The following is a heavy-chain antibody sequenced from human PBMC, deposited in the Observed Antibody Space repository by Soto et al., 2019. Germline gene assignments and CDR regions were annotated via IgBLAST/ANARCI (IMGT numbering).Heavy chain of an antibody. CDR3: ARAVGDPLYFLGY. D-gene: IGHD6-19*01. J-gene: IGHJ4*02. V-gene: IGHV4-59*08. Sequence: QVQLQESGPGLVRPSETLSLTCTVSSDSISSYYWIWIRHSPGNGLEWIGYTDYSGNTNYNPSLKSRVTISGDTSKNQFSLRLSSVTAADTAVYYCARAVGDPLYFLGYWGQGTLVTVAS. CDR1: SDSISSYY. CDR2: TDYSGNT.